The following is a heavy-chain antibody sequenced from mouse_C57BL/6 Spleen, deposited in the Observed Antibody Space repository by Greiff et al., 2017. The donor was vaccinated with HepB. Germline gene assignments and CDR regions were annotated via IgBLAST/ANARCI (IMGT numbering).Heavy chain of an antibody. D-gene: IGHD2-3*01. CDR1: GYTFTDYY. Sequence: VQLQQSGPELVKPGASVKISCKASGYTFTDYYMNWVKQSHGKSLEWIGDINPNNGGTSYNQKFKGKATLTVDKSSSTAYMELRSLTSEDSAVYYCARGWLPSDYWGQGTTLTVSS. J-gene: IGHJ2*01. V-gene: IGHV1-26*01. CDR2: INPNNGGT. CDR3: ARGWLPSDY.